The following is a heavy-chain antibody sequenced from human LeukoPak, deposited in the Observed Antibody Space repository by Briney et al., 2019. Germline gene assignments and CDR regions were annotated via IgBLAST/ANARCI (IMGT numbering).Heavy chain of an antibody. CDR2: INPNSGGT. Sequence: ASVKVSCKASGYTFTVYYMHWVRQAPGQGLEWMGWINPNSGGTNYAQKFQGRVTITRDTSISTAYMELSRLRSDDTAVYYCARDPGITIFGVVMYFDYWGQGTLVTVSS. CDR1: GYTFTVYY. V-gene: IGHV1-2*02. CDR3: ARDPGITIFGVVMYFDY. J-gene: IGHJ4*02. D-gene: IGHD3-3*01.